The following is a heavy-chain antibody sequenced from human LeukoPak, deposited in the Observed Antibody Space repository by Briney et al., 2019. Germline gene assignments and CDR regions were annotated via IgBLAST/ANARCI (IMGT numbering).Heavy chain of an antibody. V-gene: IGHV1-69*04. Sequence: SVKVSCKASGGTFSSYAISWVRQAPGQGLEWMGRIIPILGIANYAQKFQGRVTITADKSTSTAYMELSSLRSEDTAVYYCARDPNDSSGYYPLYYYGMDVWGQGTTVTVSS. D-gene: IGHD3-22*01. CDR1: GGTFSSYA. J-gene: IGHJ6*02. CDR3: ARDPNDSSGYYPLYYYGMDV. CDR2: IIPILGIA.